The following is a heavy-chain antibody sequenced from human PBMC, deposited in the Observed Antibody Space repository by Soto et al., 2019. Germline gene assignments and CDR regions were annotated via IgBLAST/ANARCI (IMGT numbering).Heavy chain of an antibody. Sequence: GGSLRLSCAASGFTFSSYSMNWVRQAPGKGLEWVSSIGGSSDSISYADSVKGRFTISRDNAQMSLYLQMSSLRAEDTAVYYCARELYGDYALDSWGQGTLVTVSS. D-gene: IGHD4-17*01. CDR2: IGGSSDSI. CDR3: ARELYGDYALDS. J-gene: IGHJ4*02. V-gene: IGHV3-21*01. CDR1: GFTFSSYS.